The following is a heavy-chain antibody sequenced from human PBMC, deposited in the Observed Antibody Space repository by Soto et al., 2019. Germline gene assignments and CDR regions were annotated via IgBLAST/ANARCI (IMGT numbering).Heavy chain of an antibody. V-gene: IGHV4-59*12. CDR1: CGSISRYS. CDR2: IYYSGST. Sequence: SETLSLTCTVSCGSISRYSWSWIRQPPGKGLECIGCIYYSGSTDYNPSLRGRVTISVDTSKNQFSLKLSSVTAADTAVYYCARGVATVVTSYFDYWGQGTLVTVSS. J-gene: IGHJ4*02. CDR3: ARGVATVVTSYFDY. D-gene: IGHD5-12*01.